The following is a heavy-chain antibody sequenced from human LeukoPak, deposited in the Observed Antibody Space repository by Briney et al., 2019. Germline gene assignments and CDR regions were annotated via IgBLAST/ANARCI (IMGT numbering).Heavy chain of an antibody. CDR1: GYTFTSYG. J-gene: IGHJ6*03. CDR2: IGAYKGNT. CDR3: ARDGPTSIAALGYYHMDV. Sequence: ASVKVSCKASGYTFTSYGINWVRQAPGQGLEWMGCIGAYKGNTHYAQKLQGRVTMTKDTSTNTAYMELRNLRSDDTAVYYCARDGPTSIAALGYYHMDVWGKGTTVTVSS. D-gene: IGHD6-6*01. V-gene: IGHV1-18*01.